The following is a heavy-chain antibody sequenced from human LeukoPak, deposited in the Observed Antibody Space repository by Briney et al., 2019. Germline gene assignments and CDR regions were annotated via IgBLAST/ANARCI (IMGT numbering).Heavy chain of an antibody. CDR3: AREGTYYYDSSGYLGWFDP. D-gene: IGHD3-22*01. Sequence: PGGSLRLSCAASGFTFSDYYMSWIRQAPGKGLEWVSHISSSGSTIYYADSVKGRFTISRDNAKNSLYLQMNSLRAEDTAVYYCAREGTYYYDSSGYLGWFDPWGQGTLVTVSS. V-gene: IGHV3-11*01. CDR1: GFTFSDYY. J-gene: IGHJ5*02. CDR2: ISSSGSTI.